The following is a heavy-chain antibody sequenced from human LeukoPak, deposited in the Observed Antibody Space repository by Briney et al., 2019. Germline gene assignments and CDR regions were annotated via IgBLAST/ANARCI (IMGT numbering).Heavy chain of an antibody. Sequence: GGSLRLSCAASGFTFSDYYMSWIRQAPGKGPEWVSYISGSGSTIYYADSVKGRFIISRDNAKNSLYLQMNSLRAEDTAVYYCARGDRYYYDSSGYYYWGQGTLVTVSS. J-gene: IGHJ4*02. CDR1: GFTFSDYY. V-gene: IGHV3-11*01. D-gene: IGHD3-22*01. CDR3: ARGDRYYYDSSGYYY. CDR2: ISGSGSTI.